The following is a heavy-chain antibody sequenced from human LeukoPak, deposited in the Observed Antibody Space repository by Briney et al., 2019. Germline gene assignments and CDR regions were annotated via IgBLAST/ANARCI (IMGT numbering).Heavy chain of an antibody. CDR2: IYHSGST. D-gene: IGHD4-17*01. Sequence: SETLSLTCAVSGGSISSSNWWSWVRQPPGKGLEWIGEIYHSGSTNYNPSLKSRVTISVDKSKNQFSLKLSSVTAADTAVYYCARDARLGSYYYYYMDVWGKGTTVTVSS. V-gene: IGHV4-4*02. CDR1: GGSISSSNW. CDR3: ARDARLGSYYYYYMDV. J-gene: IGHJ6*03.